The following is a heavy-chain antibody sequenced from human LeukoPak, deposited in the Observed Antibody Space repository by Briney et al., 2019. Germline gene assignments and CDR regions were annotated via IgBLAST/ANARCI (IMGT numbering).Heavy chain of an antibody. CDR3: ARPDCSGGSCYSIGLNAFDI. V-gene: IGHV3-9*01. J-gene: IGHJ3*02. CDR1: GFTFDDYA. Sequence: GGSLRLSCAASGFTFDDYAMHWVRQAPGKGLEWVSGISWNSGRIDYADSVKGRFTISRDNAKNSLYLQMNSLRAEDTAVYYCARPDCSGGSCYSIGLNAFDIWGQGTMVTVSS. CDR2: ISWNSGRI. D-gene: IGHD2-15*01.